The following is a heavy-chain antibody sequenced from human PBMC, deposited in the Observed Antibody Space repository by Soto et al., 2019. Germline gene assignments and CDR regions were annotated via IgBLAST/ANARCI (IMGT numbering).Heavy chain of an antibody. CDR2: ISAYNGNT. CDR3: ARGRGASGMDG. Sequence: QVQLVQSGAEVKKPGASVKVSCKASGYTFTSYGISWVRQAPGQGLEWMGWISAYNGNTNYAQKLQGRVTMTTATSSRTGYMELRSLKANDTALKYCARGRGASGMDGWGQGTPVTVSS. V-gene: IGHV1-18*01. J-gene: IGHJ6*02. CDR1: GYTFTSYG.